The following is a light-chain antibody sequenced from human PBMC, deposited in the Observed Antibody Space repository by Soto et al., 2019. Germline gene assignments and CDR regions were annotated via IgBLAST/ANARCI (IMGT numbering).Light chain of an antibody. V-gene: IGKV1-5*01. CDR2: DAS. CDR3: QQFSSYPLT. J-gene: IGKJ4*01. CDR1: QSISSW. Sequence: DIEVTESPSTLSASVGDRVTITCRASQSISSWLAWYQQKPGKAPKLLIYDASSLESGVPSRFSGSGSGTEFTLTISRLEPEDFAVYYCQQFSSYPLTLGGGTKVDIK.